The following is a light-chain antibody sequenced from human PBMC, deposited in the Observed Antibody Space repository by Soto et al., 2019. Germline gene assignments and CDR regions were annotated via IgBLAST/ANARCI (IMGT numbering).Light chain of an antibody. CDR1: QSVSSSY. CDR3: QQYGSSPTIT. Sequence: EIVFTQSPGTLSLSPGERATLPCSASQSVSSSYLAWYQQKPGQAPRLLLYGASSRANGIPVRFSVSGSGTDLTLTISRLEPEDFAVYDCQQYGSSPTITFGQGTRLEI. V-gene: IGKV3-20*01. J-gene: IGKJ5*01. CDR2: GAS.